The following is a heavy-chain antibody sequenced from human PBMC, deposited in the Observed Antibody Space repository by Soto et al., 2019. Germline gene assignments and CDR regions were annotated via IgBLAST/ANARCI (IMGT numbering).Heavy chain of an antibody. CDR1: GGTFSSYA. Sequence: SVKVSCKASGGTFSSYAISWVRQAPGQGLEWMGGIIPIFGTANYAQKFQGRVTITADESTSTAYMELSSLRSEDTAVYYCARDAYCTNGVCRPTGMDVWGQGTTVTVS. D-gene: IGHD2-8*01. V-gene: IGHV1-69*13. J-gene: IGHJ6*02. CDR2: IIPIFGTA. CDR3: ARDAYCTNGVCRPTGMDV.